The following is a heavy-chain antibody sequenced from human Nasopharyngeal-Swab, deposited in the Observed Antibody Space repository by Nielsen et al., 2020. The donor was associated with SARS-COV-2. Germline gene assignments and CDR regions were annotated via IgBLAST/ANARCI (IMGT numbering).Heavy chain of an antibody. D-gene: IGHD5-18*01. CDR2: ISSSSSII. J-gene: IGHJ4*02. V-gene: IGHV3-48*02. CDR3: ARDPSYGRKFDY. Sequence: WIRQPPGKGLEWVSYISSSSSIIYYADSVKGRFTISRDNAKNSLYLQMNSLRDEDTAVYYCARDPSYGRKFDYWGQGTLVTVSS.